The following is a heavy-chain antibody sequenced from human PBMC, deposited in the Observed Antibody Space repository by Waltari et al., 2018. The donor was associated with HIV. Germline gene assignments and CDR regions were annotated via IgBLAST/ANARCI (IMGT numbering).Heavy chain of an antibody. D-gene: IGHD2-21*02. Sequence: RLSCAASGFTFSNAWMSWVRQAPGKGLEWVGRIKSKTDGGTTDYAAPVKGRFTISRDDSKNTLYLQMNSLKTEDTAVYYCTTDFPTVVVTADSFHWGQGTLVTVSS. CDR3: TTDFPTVVVTADSFH. V-gene: IGHV3-15*01. CDR2: IKSKTDGGTT. CDR1: GFTFSNAW. J-gene: IGHJ4*02.